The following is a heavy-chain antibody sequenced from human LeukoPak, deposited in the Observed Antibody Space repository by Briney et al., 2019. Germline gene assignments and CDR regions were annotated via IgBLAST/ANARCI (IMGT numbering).Heavy chain of an antibody. CDR1: GFTLSSHS. V-gene: IGHV3-21*01. D-gene: IGHD3-3*01. CDR2: ISSSSIYI. J-gene: IGHJ4*02. CDR3: ARVESGYDFWSGLPGPLTN. Sequence: GGSLRLSCVVSGFTLSSHSMNWVRQAPGKGLEWVSSISSSSIYIYYTDSVKGRFTISRDNAKNSLYLQMNSLRAEDTAVYYCARVESGYDFWSGLPGPLTNWGQGTLVTVSS.